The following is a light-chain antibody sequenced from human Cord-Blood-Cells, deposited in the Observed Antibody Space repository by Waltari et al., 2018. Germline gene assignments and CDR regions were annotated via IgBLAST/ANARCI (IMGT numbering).Light chain of an antibody. CDR2: DAS. Sequence: DIVLTQSPATLSLSPGERATLSCRASQSVSSYLAWYQQKPGQSPRLLMYDASNRATGIPARFSGSGSGTDVTLTISSLEPEDVAVYYCQQRSNWPPITFGQGTRLEIK. CDR3: QQRSNWPPIT. J-gene: IGKJ5*01. V-gene: IGKV3-11*01. CDR1: QSVSSY.